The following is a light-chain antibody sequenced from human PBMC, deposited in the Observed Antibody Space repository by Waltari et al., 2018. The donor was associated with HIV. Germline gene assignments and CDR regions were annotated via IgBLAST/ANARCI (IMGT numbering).Light chain of an antibody. CDR1: QSIDRRS. Sequence: EIVLTQSPGTLSLSPGEGGTLSCRASQSIDRRSLAWYQQRPGQAPRLLISGASNRATGIPDRFSGSGSGTCFTLTISRLEPEDFAVYFCQQYGTSPRTFGQGTRVEIK. CDR3: QQYGTSPRT. J-gene: IGKJ1*01. CDR2: GAS. V-gene: IGKV3-20*01.